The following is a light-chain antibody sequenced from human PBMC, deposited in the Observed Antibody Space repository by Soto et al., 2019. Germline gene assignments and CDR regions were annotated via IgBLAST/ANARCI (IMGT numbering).Light chain of an antibody. Sequence: DIVMTQSPGTLSLSPGERATLSCRASQSISSNYLAWYQQKPGQAPRLLIYGASTRATGIPARFSGSGSGTEFTLTISSLQSEDFAVYYCQQYNNWPPWTFGQGTKVDIK. CDR3: QQYNNWPPWT. CDR1: QSISSN. J-gene: IGKJ1*01. CDR2: GAS. V-gene: IGKV3-15*01.